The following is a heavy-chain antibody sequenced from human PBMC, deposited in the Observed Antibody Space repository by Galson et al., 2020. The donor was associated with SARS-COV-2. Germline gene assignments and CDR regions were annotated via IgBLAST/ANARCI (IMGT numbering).Heavy chain of an antibody. D-gene: IGHD3-22*01. V-gene: IGHV4-38-2*02. CDR1: GYTVSTTNY. Sequence: SQTLSLTCTVSGYTVSTTNYWGWVRQPPGRGLEWIGSVYPSGTTYYNPSLKIRVTIPVDTSKNQFSLRLDSVTAADTALYYCARQGVNMIVLVTVPGWYFDLWGRGTLVTVSS. CDR2: VYPSGTT. J-gene: IGHJ2*01. CDR3: ARQGVNMIVLVTVPGWYFDL.